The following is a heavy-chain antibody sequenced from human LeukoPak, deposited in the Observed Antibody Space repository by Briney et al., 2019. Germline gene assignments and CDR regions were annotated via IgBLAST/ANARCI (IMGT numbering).Heavy chain of an antibody. Sequence: SETLSLTCTVSGGSISSSSYYWGWIRQPPGKGLEWIGSIYYSGSTYYNPSLKSRVTISVDTSKNQFSLKLSSVTAADTAVYYCALTLYCTNGVCYTRGADYWGQGTLVPVSS. CDR2: IYYSGST. CDR3: ALTLYCTNGVCYTRGADY. CDR1: GGSISSSSYY. J-gene: IGHJ4*02. D-gene: IGHD2-8*01. V-gene: IGHV4-39*01.